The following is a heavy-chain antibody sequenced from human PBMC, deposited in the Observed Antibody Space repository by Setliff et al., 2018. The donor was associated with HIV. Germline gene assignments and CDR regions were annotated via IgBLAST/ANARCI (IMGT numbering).Heavy chain of an antibody. V-gene: IGHV3-33*08. CDR3: ANSYSASGNYHYYDYLDV. CDR2: IWYDGSIE. J-gene: IGHJ6*03. Sequence: GGSLRLSCAASGFSFSDYGMHWVRQAAGKGLEWVAVIWYDGSIEYYIDSVKGRFTISRDNSKNTLYLQMHSLRIEDSGAYYCANSYSASGNYHYYDYLDVWGKGTTVTVSS. CDR1: GFSFSDYG. D-gene: IGHD3-10*01.